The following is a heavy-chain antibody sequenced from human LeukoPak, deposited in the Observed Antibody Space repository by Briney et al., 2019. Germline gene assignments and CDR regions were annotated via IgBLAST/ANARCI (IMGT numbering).Heavy chain of an antibody. V-gene: IGHV4-59*08. J-gene: IGHJ5*02. D-gene: IGHD3-16*01. CDR3: ARHDYVWGSFRPAWFDP. Sequence: SETLSLTCTVSDGSISTYYWSWIRQPPGKGLEWIGYIYYSGSTNYNPSLKSRVTISVDTSKNQFSLKLSSVTAADTAVYYCARHDYVWGSFRPAWFDPWGQGTLVTVSS. CDR1: DGSISTYY. CDR2: IYYSGST.